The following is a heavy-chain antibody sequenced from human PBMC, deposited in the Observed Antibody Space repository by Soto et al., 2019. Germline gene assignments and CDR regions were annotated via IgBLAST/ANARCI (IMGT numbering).Heavy chain of an antibody. CDR2: ISYDGSNK. Sequence: GGSLRLSCAASGFTFSSYGMHWVRQAPGKGLEWVAVISYDGSNKYYADSVKGRFTISRDNSKNTLYLQMNSLRAEDTAVYYCAKDLRDDYGDYDWFDPWGQGTLVTVSS. CDR3: AKDLRDDYGDYDWFDP. D-gene: IGHD4-17*01. J-gene: IGHJ5*02. V-gene: IGHV3-30*18. CDR1: GFTFSSYG.